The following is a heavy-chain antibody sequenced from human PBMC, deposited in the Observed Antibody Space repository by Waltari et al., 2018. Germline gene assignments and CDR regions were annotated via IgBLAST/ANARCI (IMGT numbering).Heavy chain of an antibody. Sequence: QVQLQESGPGLVKPSETLSLTCTVSGGSISSYYWSWIRQPPGKGLEWIGYIYYSGSTNYTPSLKSRVTISVDTSKNQFSLKLSSVTAADTAVYYCARSVSGSAWELLGYYGMDVWGQGTTVTVSS. V-gene: IGHV4-59*01. CDR3: ARSVSGSAWELLGYYGMDV. CDR2: IYYSGST. J-gene: IGHJ6*02. CDR1: GGSISSYY. D-gene: IGHD1-26*01.